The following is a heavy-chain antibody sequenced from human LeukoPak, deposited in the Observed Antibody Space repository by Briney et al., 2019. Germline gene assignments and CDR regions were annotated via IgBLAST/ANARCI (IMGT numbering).Heavy chain of an antibody. CDR2: TKQDGSEK. J-gene: IGHJ4*02. Sequence: PGGSLRLSCAASGFTFSSYWMSWVRQAPGKGLEWVASTKQDGSEKYYVDSVKDRFTISRDNAKNSLYLQMNSLRVEDTAVYYCARGIRMPDSWGQGTLVTVSS. CDR3: ARGIRMPDS. V-gene: IGHV3-7*01. CDR1: GFTFSSYW. D-gene: IGHD2-15*01.